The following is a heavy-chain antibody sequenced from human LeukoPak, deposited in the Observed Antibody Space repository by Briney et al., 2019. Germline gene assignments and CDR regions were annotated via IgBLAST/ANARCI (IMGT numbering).Heavy chain of an antibody. CDR3: TTIHRGRYCNV. CDR2: IKSKYDGGTI. J-gene: IGHJ4*02. D-gene: IGHD1-26*01. CDR1: GFTFSNAW. Sequence: GGSLRLSCAASGFTFSNAWMTWVRQAPGRGLEWVGLIKSKYDGGTIDYGAPVKGRFTISRDDSKNTLYLQTDSLKTEDTAVYFCTTIHRGRYCNVWGQGAPVTVSS. V-gene: IGHV3-15*01.